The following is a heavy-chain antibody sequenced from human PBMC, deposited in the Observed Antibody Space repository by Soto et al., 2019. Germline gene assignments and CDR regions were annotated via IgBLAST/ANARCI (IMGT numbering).Heavy chain of an antibody. Sequence: ASVKVSCKASGSTFTSYYLHWVRQAPGHGLEWMGIISPNGVSTSYSQDFQGRVTMTRDTSTTTVYMELSRLRSEDTAVYYCARDISRSGSYSFDYWGKGTLVTVSS. J-gene: IGHJ4*02. V-gene: IGHV1-46*01. CDR1: GSTFTSYY. D-gene: IGHD1-26*01. CDR2: ISPNGVST. CDR3: ARDISRSGSYSFDY.